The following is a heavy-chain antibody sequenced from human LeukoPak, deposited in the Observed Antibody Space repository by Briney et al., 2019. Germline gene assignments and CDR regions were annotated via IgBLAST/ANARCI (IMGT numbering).Heavy chain of an antibody. D-gene: IGHD4-17*01. CDR1: GGSISSGGYY. V-gene: IGHV4-31*03. CDR3: ARVPEMTTGEDY. J-gene: IGHJ4*02. CDR2: IYYSGST. Sequence: PSETLSLTCTASGGSISSGGYYWSWIRQHPGKGLEWIGYIYYSGSTYYNPSLKSRVTISVDTSKNQFSLKLSSVTAADTAVYYCARVPEMTTGEDYWGQGTLVTVSS.